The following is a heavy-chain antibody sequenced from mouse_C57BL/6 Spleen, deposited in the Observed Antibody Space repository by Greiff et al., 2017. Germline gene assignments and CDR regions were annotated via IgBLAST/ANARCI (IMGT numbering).Heavy chain of an antibody. CDR2: IDPEDGET. V-gene: IGHV14-2*01. CDR1: GFNIKDYY. J-gene: IGHJ3*01. D-gene: IGHD2-3*01. CDR3: ASFDDGYLPWFAY. Sequence: EVKLMESGAELVKPGASVKLSCTASGFNIKDYYMHWVKQRTEQGLEWIGRIDPEDGETKYAPKFQGKATITADTSSNTAYLQLSSLTSEDSAVYYCASFDDGYLPWFAYWGQGTLVTVSA.